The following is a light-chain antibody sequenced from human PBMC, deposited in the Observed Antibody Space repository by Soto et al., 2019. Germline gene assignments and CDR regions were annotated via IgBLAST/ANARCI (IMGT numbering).Light chain of an antibody. V-gene: IGLV2-8*01. Sequence: QSALTQPPSASGSPGRSVTISCTGTSSDVGGYNFVSWYQQYPGKAPKLMIYEVSKRPSGVPDRFSGSKSGNTASLTVSGLQAEDEADYYCSSYAGSDNYVFGTGTKVTV. CDR1: SSDVGGYNF. CDR3: SSYAGSDNYV. J-gene: IGLJ1*01. CDR2: EVS.